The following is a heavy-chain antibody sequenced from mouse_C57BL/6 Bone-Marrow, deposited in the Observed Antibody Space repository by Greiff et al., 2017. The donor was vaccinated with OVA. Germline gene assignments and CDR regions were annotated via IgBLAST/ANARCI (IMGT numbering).Heavy chain of an antibody. Sequence: EVQLVESGGGLVQPGGSLKLSCAASGFTFSDYYMYWVRQTPEKRLEWVAYISNGGGSTYYPDTVKGRFTISRDNAKNTLYLQMSRLKSEDTAMYYCARRGYGSSYVYYFDYWGQGTTLTVSS. CDR1: GFTFSDYY. D-gene: IGHD1-1*01. CDR2: ISNGGGST. J-gene: IGHJ2*01. V-gene: IGHV5-12*01. CDR3: ARRGYGSSYVYYFDY.